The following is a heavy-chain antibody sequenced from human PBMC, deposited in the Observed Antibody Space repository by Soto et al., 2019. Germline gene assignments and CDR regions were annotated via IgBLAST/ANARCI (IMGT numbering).Heavy chain of an antibody. CDR1: GFTFSSYS. CDR2: ISSSSSTI. J-gene: IGHJ4*02. Sequence: EVQLVESGGGLVQPGGSLRLSCAASGFTFSSYSMNWVRQAPGKGLEWVSYISSSSSTIYYADSVKGRFTISRDNAKNSLYLQMNSLRGGDTAVYYCARGAYYYDSSGLSYWGQGTLVTVSS. D-gene: IGHD3-22*01. CDR3: ARGAYYYDSSGLSY. V-gene: IGHV3-48*01.